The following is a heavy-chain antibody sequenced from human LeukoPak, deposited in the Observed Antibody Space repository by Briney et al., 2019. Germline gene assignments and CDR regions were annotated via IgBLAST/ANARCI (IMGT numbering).Heavy chain of an antibody. CDR2: IGTAGDT. Sequence: GGSLRLSCAASGFTFSSYDMHWVRQATGKGLEWVSAIGTAGDTYYPGSVKGGFTISRENAKNSLYLQMNSLRAGDTAVYYCARGAAAGTTDYWGQGTLVTVSS. CDR1: GFTFSSYD. V-gene: IGHV3-13*01. CDR3: ARGAAAGTTDY. J-gene: IGHJ4*02. D-gene: IGHD6-13*01.